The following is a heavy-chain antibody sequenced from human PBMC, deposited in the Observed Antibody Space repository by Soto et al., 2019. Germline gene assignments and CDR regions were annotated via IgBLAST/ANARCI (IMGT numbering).Heavy chain of an antibody. D-gene: IGHD3-10*01. CDR2: ISYDGSNK. CDR3: ARDVDTGEFLYYFDY. CDR1: GFTFSSYA. J-gene: IGHJ4*02. Sequence: QVQLVESGGGVVQPGRSLRLSCAASGFTFSSYAMHWVRQAPGKGLEWVAVISYDGSNKYYADSEKGRFTISRDNSKNTLYLHMNSLRVDDTAVYYCARDVDTGEFLYYFDYWGQGTLVTVSS. V-gene: IGHV3-30-3*01.